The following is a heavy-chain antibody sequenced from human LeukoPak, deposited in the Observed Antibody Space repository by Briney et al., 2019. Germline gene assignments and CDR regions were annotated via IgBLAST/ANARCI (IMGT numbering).Heavy chain of an antibody. CDR3: AREGSVDDFDY. CDR2: ISNDGSNK. CDR1: GFTFSSYA. V-gene: IGHV3-30*07. D-gene: IGHD6-19*01. Sequence: PGRSLRLSCAASGFTFSSYAMHWVRQAPGKGLKWVAVISNDGSNKYYADSVKGRFTISRDNPKNSLYLLMNSLGVEDTAVYYCAREGSVDDFDYWGQGIQVTVSS. J-gene: IGHJ4*02.